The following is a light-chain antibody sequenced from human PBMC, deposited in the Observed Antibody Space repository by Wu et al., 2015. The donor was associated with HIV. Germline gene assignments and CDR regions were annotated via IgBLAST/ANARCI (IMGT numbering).Light chain of an antibody. J-gene: IGKJ1*01. Sequence: ETVLTQSPGTLSLSPGERATLSCSASQSISGDYLAWYQQKPGQAPRLLIYDASTRATGIPDRFSGSGSGAVFTLTISRLEPEDFAFYYCQHYRAFGQGTKVEIK. CDR2: DAS. CDR1: QSISGDY. CDR3: QHYRA. V-gene: IGKV3-20*01.